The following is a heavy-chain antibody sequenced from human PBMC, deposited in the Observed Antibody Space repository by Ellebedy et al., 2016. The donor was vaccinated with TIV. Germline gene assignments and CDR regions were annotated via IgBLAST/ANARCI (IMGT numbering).Heavy chain of an antibody. CDR1: GFTVSSNY. V-gene: IGHV3-53*01. CDR2: IYSGGNT. J-gene: IGHJ6*02. D-gene: IGHD6-19*01. Sequence: PGGSLRLSCAASGFTVSSNYMSWLRQAPGRGLEWVSVIYSGGNTYYADSVKGRFTISRDNSKNTLYLQMNSLRAEDTAVYYCARDRSEQWLVLVSYYYGMDVWGQGTTVTVSS. CDR3: ARDRSEQWLVLVSYYYGMDV.